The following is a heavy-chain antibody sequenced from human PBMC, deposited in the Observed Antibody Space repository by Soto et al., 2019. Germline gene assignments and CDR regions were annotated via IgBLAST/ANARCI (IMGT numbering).Heavy chain of an antibody. D-gene: IGHD1-26*01. CDR2: IYSGGNT. Sequence: EVQLVESGGDLIQPGGSLRLSCAASGFTVSSEYMSWVRQAPGKGLEWVSVIYSGGNTYYADSVKGRFTISRDTSKNKLHLQMSSLRAEDTAVYYCARASGSRLFDSWGQGALVTVSS. CDR1: GFTVSSEY. V-gene: IGHV3-53*01. J-gene: IGHJ4*02. CDR3: ARASGSRLFDS.